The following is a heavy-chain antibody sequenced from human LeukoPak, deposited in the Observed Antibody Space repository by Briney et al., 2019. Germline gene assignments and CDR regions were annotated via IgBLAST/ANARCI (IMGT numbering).Heavy chain of an antibody. CDR1: GFTVSSNY. CDR3: ARGRDAFDI. Sequence: PGGSLRLSCAASGFTVSSNYMSWVRQAPGKGLEWVANIKQDGSEKYYVDSVKGRFTISRDNAKNSLYLQMNSLRAEDTAVYYCARGRDAFDIWGQGTMVTVSS. CDR2: IKQDGSEK. V-gene: IGHV3-7*04. J-gene: IGHJ3*02.